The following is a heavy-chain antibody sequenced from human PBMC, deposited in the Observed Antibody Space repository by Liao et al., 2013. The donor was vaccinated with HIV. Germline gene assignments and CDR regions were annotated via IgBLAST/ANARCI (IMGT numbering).Heavy chain of an antibody. Sequence: QVQLQESGPGLVRPSETLSLTCTVSGGSLRSYYWSWIRRPPGKGLEYLGYIYYTGSTNYNPSLESRLTMSLDTSKNQFSLRLTSVTAADTAVYYCARASPNGPGDLDHWGRGNPGRRL. CDR2: IYYTGST. CDR3: ARASPNGPGDLDH. D-gene: IGHD7-27*01. J-gene: IGHJ4*02. CDR1: GGSLRSYY. V-gene: IGHV4-59*01.